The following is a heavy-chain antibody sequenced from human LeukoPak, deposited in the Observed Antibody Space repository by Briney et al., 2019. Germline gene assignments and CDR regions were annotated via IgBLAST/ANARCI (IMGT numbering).Heavy chain of an antibody. CDR1: GYTFTSYD. J-gene: IGHJ4*02. CDR2: MNPNNGNT. D-gene: IGHD3-22*01. Sequence: ASVKVSCKASGYTFTSYDINRVRQATGQGLEWMGWMNPNNGNTDYAQTFQGRVTLTRNTSISTAYMELSSLRSEDTAVYYCARVRRYYYDSSGQEPVYFDYWGQGTLVTVSS. V-gene: IGHV1-8*01. CDR3: ARVRRYYYDSSGQEPVYFDY.